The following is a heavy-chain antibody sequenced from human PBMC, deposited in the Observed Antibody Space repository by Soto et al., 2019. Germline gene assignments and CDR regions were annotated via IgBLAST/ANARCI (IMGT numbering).Heavy chain of an antibody. V-gene: IGHV3-7*01. CDR2: IKQDGSEK. D-gene: IGHD6-13*01. CDR1: GFTFSSYW. J-gene: IGHJ4*02. Sequence: EVQLVESGGGLVQPGGSLRLSCAASGFTFSSYWMSWVRQAPGKGLEWVANIKQDGSEKYYVDSVKGRFTISRDNAKNSLYLQMNSLRSEDTAVYYCASASLYSSSWTIFDYWGQGTLVTVSS. CDR3: ASASLYSSSWTIFDY.